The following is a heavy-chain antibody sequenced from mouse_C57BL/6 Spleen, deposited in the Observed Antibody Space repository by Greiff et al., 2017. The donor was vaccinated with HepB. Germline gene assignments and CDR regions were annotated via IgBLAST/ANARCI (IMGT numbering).Heavy chain of an antibody. V-gene: IGHV10-1*01. D-gene: IGHD4-1*02. J-gene: IGHJ2*01. Sequence: EVQVVESGGGLVQPKGSLKLSCAASGFSFNTYAMNWVRQAPGKGLEWVARIRSKSNNYATYYADSVKDRFTISRDDSESMLYLQMNNLKTEDTAMYYCVRHQLGQGYFDYWGQGTTLTVSS. CDR2: IRSKSNNYAT. CDR3: VRHQLGQGYFDY. CDR1: GFSFNTYA.